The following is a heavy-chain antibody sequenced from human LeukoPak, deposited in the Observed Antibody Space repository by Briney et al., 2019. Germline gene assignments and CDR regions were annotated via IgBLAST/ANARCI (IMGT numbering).Heavy chain of an antibody. CDR2: ISGSGGST. CDR3: AKGGYSSSWYYSVDYYYMDV. Sequence: GGSLRLSCAASGFTFSSYAMSWVRQAPGKGLEWVSAISGSGGSTYYADSVRGRFTISRDNSKNTLYLQMNSLRAEDTAVYYCAKGGYSSSWYYSVDYYYMDVWGQGTLVTVSS. D-gene: IGHD6-13*01. CDR1: GFTFSSYA. V-gene: IGHV3-23*01. J-gene: IGHJ6*03.